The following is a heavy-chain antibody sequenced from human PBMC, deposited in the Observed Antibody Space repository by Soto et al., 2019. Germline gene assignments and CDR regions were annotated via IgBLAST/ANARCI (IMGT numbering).Heavy chain of an antibody. Sequence: SETLSLTCAVYGGSFSGYFWSWIRQSPGKGLEWIGEINHSGSTNFNPSLKSRVTISVDMSKNQFSLKLNSLTAADTAVYYCARGAPPPPRGEVHSYYMDVWGKGT. CDR1: GGSFSGYF. V-gene: IGHV4-34*01. J-gene: IGHJ6*03. CDR2: INHSGST. D-gene: IGHD3-16*01. CDR3: ARGAPPPPRGEVHSYYMDV.